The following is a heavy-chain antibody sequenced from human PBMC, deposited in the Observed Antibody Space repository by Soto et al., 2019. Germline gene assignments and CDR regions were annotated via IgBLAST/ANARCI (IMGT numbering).Heavy chain of an antibody. CDR2: IYYSGST. V-gene: IGHV4-30-4*01. J-gene: IGHJ6*02. Sequence: SETLSLTCTVSGGSISSGDYYWSWILQPPGKGLEWIGYIYYSGSTYYNPSLKSRVTISVDTSKNQFSLKLSSVTAADTAVYYCARGLYSSSWAGGHGVYYYYGKEVWGQGTTVTVSS. CDR3: ARGLYSSSWAGGHGVYYYYGKEV. D-gene: IGHD6-13*01. CDR1: GGSISSGDYY.